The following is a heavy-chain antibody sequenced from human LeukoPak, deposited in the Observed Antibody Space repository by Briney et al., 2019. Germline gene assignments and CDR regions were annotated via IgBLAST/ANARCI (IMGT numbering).Heavy chain of an antibody. CDR1: GGSISSSSYY. J-gene: IGHJ4*02. Sequence: SETLSLTCTVSGGSISSSSYYWGWIRQPPGKGLEWIGSIYYSGSTYYNPSLKSRVTISVDTSKNQFSLRLSSVTAADTAVYYCARHYGDYQLRLYFDYWGQGTLVTVSS. CDR3: ARHYGDYQLRLYFDY. D-gene: IGHD4-17*01. V-gene: IGHV4-39*01. CDR2: IYYSGST.